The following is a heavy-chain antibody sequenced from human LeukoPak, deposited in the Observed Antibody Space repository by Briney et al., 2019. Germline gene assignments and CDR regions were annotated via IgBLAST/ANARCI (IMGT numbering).Heavy chain of an antibody. V-gene: IGHV3-48*03. CDR1: GFTFSSYE. J-gene: IGHJ4*02. D-gene: IGHD5-12*01. CDR2: ISSSGSTI. Sequence: PGGSLRLSCASSGFTFSSYEMNWVRQAPGKGLEWVSYISSSGSTIYYADSVKGRFTISRDNAKNSLYLQMNSLRAEDTAVYYCTRDPPYSGYDEYYFDYWGQGTLVTVSS. CDR3: TRDPPYSGYDEYYFDY.